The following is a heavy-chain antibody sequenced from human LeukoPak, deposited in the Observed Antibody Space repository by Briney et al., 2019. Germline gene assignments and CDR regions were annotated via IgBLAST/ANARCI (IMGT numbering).Heavy chain of an antibody. CDR2: INTNTGNP. J-gene: IGHJ4*02. CDR1: GYTFTSYA. Sequence: ASVKVSCKASGYTFTSYAMNWVRQAPGQGLEWMGWINTNTGNPTYAQRFTGRFVFSLDTSVSTAYLQISSLKAEDTAVYYCQASARHDSSGWYVYYFDYWGQGTLVTVSS. V-gene: IGHV7-4-1*02. D-gene: IGHD6-19*01. CDR3: QASARHDSSGWYVYYFDY.